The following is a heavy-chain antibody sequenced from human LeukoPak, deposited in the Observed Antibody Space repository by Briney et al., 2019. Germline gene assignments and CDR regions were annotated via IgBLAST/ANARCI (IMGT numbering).Heavy chain of an antibody. Sequence: SGGSLRLSCAASGFTFSSYSMNWVRQAPGKRLEWVSSISSSSSYIYYADSVKGRFTISRDNAKNSLYLQMNSLRAEDTAVHYCAGRDGHNARYDYWGQGTLVTVSS. V-gene: IGHV3-21*01. J-gene: IGHJ4*02. CDR2: ISSSSSYI. CDR1: GFTFSSYS. CDR3: AGRDGHNARYDY. D-gene: IGHD5-24*01.